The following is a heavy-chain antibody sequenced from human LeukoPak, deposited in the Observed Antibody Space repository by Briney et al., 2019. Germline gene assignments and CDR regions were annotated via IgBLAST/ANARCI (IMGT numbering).Heavy chain of an antibody. CDR1: GFTFSSYS. V-gene: IGHV3-21*01. CDR3: ARDNPIAVAGTGGSYYYYYMDV. Sequence: GGSLRLSCAASGFTFSSYSMNWVRQAPGKGLEWVSSISSSSSYIYYADSVKGRFTISRDNAKNSLYLQMNSLRAEDTAVYHCARDNPIAVAGTGGSYYYYYMDVWGKGTTVTVSS. J-gene: IGHJ6*03. D-gene: IGHD6-19*01. CDR2: ISSSSSYI.